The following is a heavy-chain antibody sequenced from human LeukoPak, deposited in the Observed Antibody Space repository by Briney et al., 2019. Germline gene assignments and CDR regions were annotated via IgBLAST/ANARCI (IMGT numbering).Heavy chain of an antibody. Sequence: GGSLRLSCAASGFTSSSYGMSWVRQAPGKGLEWVANIKQDGSEKYYVDSVKGRFTISRDNAKNSLYLQMNSLRAEDTAVYYCAREGTSGSGSYWYYMDVWGKGTTVTISS. CDR2: IKQDGSEK. V-gene: IGHV3-7*01. J-gene: IGHJ6*03. D-gene: IGHD3-10*01. CDR3: AREGTSGSGSYWYYMDV. CDR1: GFTSSSYG.